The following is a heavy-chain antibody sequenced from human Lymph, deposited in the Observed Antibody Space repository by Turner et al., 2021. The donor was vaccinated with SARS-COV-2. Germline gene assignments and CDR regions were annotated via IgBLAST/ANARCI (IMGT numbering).Heavy chain of an antibody. V-gene: IGHV3-23*01. D-gene: IGHD6-19*01. Sequence: EVQLLESGGGLVQPGGSLRLSCAASGFTFSSYAMSWVRQAPGKGLEWVSGISGSGGTTHYAYSVNGRFTISRDNSKNTLYLQMNSLRAEDTAVYYCAKDRFTLSSGWEDYWGQGTLVTVSS. CDR3: AKDRFTLSSGWEDY. J-gene: IGHJ4*02. CDR2: ISGSGGTT. CDR1: GFTFSSYA.